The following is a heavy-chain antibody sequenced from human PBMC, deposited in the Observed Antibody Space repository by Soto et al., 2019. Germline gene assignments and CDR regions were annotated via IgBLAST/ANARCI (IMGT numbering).Heavy chain of an antibody. CDR1: GFAFNNYG. CDR3: AREDSIIIPAVSDF. V-gene: IGHV3-21*01. CDR2: ISKSDYT. Sequence: GGSLRLSCTVSGFAFNNYGINWVRQAPGKGLEWVSSISKSDYTYYSDSVKGRFAISRDNAKSSVSLQMNTLRVEDTAVYYCAREDSIIIPAVSDFWGQGTLVTVSS. J-gene: IGHJ4*02. D-gene: IGHD2-2*01.